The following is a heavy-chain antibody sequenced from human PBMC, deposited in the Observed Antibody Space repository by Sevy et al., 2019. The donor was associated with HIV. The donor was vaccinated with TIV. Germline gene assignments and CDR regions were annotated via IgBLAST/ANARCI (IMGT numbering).Heavy chain of an antibody. D-gene: IGHD7-27*01. CDR2: MYYNGRT. Sequence: SETLSLTCTVSGGSISSYYWSWIRQPPGKGLEAMGYMYYNGRTYYNPSLSSRVIISVDKSQNQVSLQLSSVTAADTGVYYCARAGGHTDWGMDVWGQGITVTVSS. CDR1: GGSISSYY. CDR3: ARAGGHTDWGMDV. J-gene: IGHJ6*02. V-gene: IGHV4-59*12.